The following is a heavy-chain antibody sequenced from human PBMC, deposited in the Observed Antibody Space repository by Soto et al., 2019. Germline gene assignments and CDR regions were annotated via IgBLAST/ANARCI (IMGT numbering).Heavy chain of an antibody. V-gene: IGHV4-39*02. CDR2: FYYSGST. CDR3: ATTTVVTDPGVRLMFDP. Sequence: QLQLPESGPGLMKTSETLSLTCSVSGGSISSSPYYWGWIRQSPGKGLERFGRFYYSGSTYYNPSLKSRATTAVDTSKNPFSLKLSTVTPADTAVYYCATTTVVTDPGVRLMFDPWGQGTLVTVSS. CDR1: GGSISSSPYY. D-gene: IGHD4-17*01. J-gene: IGHJ5*02.